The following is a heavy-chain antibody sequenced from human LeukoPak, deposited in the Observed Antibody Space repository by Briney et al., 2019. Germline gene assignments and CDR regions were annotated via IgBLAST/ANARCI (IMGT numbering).Heavy chain of an antibody. V-gene: IGHV1-18*01. CDR3: AREGSAYCGGDCCSDY. Sequence: ASVKVSCKASGYTFTSYGISWVRQAPGQGLEWMGWISAYNGNTNYAQKLQGRVTMTTDTSTSTAYMELRSLRSDDTAVYYCAREGSAYCGGDCCSDYWGQGTLVTVSS. CDR2: ISAYNGNT. CDR1: GYTFTSYG. J-gene: IGHJ4*02. D-gene: IGHD2-21*02.